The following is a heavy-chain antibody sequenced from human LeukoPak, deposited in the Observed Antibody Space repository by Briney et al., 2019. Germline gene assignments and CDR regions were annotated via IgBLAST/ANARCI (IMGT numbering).Heavy chain of an antibody. V-gene: IGHV3-11*05. CDR3: ARDLAADKRAMDV. J-gene: IGHJ6*02. Sequence: PGESLRLSCVATGFTFSDYHMIWLRQAPGKGREWFSYLTDSSGITNYADSVKGRFTISRDNDKNSLYLQMNSLRADDTAVYYCARDLAADKRAMDVWGQGTTVTVSS. D-gene: IGHD6-13*01. CDR1: GFTFSDYH. CDR2: LTDSSGIT.